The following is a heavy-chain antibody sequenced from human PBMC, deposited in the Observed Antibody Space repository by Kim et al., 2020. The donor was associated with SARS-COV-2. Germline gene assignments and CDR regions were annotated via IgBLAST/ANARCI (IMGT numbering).Heavy chain of an antibody. D-gene: IGHD6-13*01. J-gene: IGHJ5*02. CDR3: ARALYHAPSNSWVRFDP. CDR1: GGSFSGYY. V-gene: IGHV4-34*01. Sequence: SETLSLTCAVYGGSFSGYYWSWIRQPPGKGLEWIGEIYHSGTTNYNPSPKSRVTTSVDTSKNQFSRKLSSVTAADTAVYYCARALYHAPSNSWVRFDPWGQGTLVTVSS. CDR2: IYHSGTT.